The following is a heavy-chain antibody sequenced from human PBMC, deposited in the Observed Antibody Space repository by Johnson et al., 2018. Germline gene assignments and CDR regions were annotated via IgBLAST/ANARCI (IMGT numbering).Heavy chain of an antibody. CDR2: LSSEGRPI. V-gene: IGHV3-30*03. CDR3: ARDAHYYFYNYMDI. CDR1: GFSFSSYV. Sequence: QVQLVQSGGGVVQXGRSLKVSCAASGFSFSSYVMHWVRQAPGQGMEGVAGLSSEGRPIFYADSVKGRFTISRDNSRHTVDLQMNSRRAEDTAMYYCARDAHYYFYNYMDIWGKGTTVTVSS. J-gene: IGHJ6*03.